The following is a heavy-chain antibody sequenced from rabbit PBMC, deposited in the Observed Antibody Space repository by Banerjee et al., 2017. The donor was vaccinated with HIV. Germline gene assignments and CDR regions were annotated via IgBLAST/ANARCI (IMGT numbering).Heavy chain of an antibody. CDR1: GFDFSRYF. D-gene: IGHD2-1*01. CDR3: ARDNRYDDYPFNL. V-gene: IGHV1S7*01. Sequence: QLKETGGGLVQPGGSLTLSCKASGFDFSRYFLSWVRQAPGKGLEWIGIIYVAKGSTDYASWVNGRFTISSDNAQNTVDLQMNSLTAADTATYFCARDNRYDDYPFNLWGPGTLVTVS. CDR2: IYVAKGST. J-gene: IGHJ4*01.